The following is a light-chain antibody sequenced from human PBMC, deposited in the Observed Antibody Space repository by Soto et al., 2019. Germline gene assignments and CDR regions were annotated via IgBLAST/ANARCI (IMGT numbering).Light chain of an antibody. V-gene: IGLV8-61*01. J-gene: IGLJ2*01. CDR2: STN. CDR3: VLYMGSGISV. CDR1: SGSVSTSNY. Sequence: QAVVTQEPSFSVSPGGTDTVTCGLSSGSVSTSNYPSWYQQTPGQAPRTLIYSTNTRSSGVPDRFSGSILGNKAALTITGAQADDESDYYCVLYMGSGISVFGGGTKLTVL.